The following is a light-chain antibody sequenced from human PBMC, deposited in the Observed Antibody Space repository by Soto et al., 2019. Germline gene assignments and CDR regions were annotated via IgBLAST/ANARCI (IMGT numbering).Light chain of an antibody. V-gene: IGKV3-20*01. Sequence: EIVLTQSPGTLSLSPGERATLSCRASQSVSSSYLAWYQQKPGQAPRLLIYGASSRATGIPDRFSGSGSGTXFTLTISRLEPEDFAVYYCQQYGSSSSFGGGTKVEIK. J-gene: IGKJ4*01. CDR2: GAS. CDR3: QQYGSSSS. CDR1: QSVSSSY.